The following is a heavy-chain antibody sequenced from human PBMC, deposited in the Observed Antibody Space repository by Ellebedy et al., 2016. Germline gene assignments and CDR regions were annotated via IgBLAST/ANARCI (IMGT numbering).Heavy chain of an antibody. CDR1: GFTFSSYW. CDR2: INSDGRNT. D-gene: IGHD5-12*01. V-gene: IGHV3-74*01. J-gene: IGHJ4*02. CDR3: ARTEWWLLRSYFDY. Sequence: GGSLRLSCAASGFTFSSYWMHWVRQAPGKGLVWVSRINSDGRNTNYADSVKGRFTISRDKAKNTLYLQMNSLRAEDTAVYYCARTEWWLLRSYFDYWGQGTLVTVSS.